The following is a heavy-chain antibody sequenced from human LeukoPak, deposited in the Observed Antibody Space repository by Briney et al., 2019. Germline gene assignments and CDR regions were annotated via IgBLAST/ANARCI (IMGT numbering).Heavy chain of an antibody. CDR3: ARDPYSGSYGDSYYYYMDV. V-gene: IGHV3-23*01. D-gene: IGHD1-26*01. Sequence: GGSLRLSCAVSGFTFSSYAMSWVRQAPGKGLEWVSIISGSGGSTSYADSVKGRFTISRDNSKNTLYLQMNSLRAEDTAIYYCARDPYSGSYGDSYYYYMDVWGKGTTVTISS. J-gene: IGHJ6*03. CDR2: ISGSGGST. CDR1: GFTFSSYA.